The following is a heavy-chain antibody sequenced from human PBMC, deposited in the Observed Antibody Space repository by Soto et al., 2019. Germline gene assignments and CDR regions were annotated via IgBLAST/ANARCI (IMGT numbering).Heavy chain of an antibody. Sequence: EVQLGESGGGVVRPGGSLRLSPVASGFRFDDFGLTWVRQVPGKGPGWVPGITWNAGSKGYADSVKGRFTISRDNANNSLHLQMDSMREEDTALYFCARDGGVVTVDAFDLWGQGTMVTVSS. V-gene: IGHV3-20*03. CDR1: GFRFDDFG. D-gene: IGHD3-16*01. CDR2: ITWNAGSK. J-gene: IGHJ3*01. CDR3: ARDGGVVTVDAFDL.